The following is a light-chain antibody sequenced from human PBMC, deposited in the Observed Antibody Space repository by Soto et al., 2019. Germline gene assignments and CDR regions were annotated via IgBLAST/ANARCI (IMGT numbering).Light chain of an antibody. V-gene: IGKV3-15*01. J-gene: IGKJ2*01. CDR3: QHYNNWPYT. Sequence: EIVLTQSPATLSVSPGERATLSRRASQSVSSNLAWYQQKPGQAPRLLISGASARATGIPARFSGSGSGTEFTLTISSLQSEDFAVYYCQHYNNWPYTFGQGTKLEIK. CDR1: QSVSSN. CDR2: GAS.